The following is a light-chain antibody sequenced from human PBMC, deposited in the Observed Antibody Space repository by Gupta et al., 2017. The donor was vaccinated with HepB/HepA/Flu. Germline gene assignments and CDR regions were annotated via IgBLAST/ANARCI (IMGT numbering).Light chain of an antibody. CDR2: YDD. CDR1: WSNIGDNN. CDR3: AAWDDSRNGLV. Sequence: QTVVTQPPSVSAAPRQRVTISCSGSWSNIGDNNVNWYQQLPGKAPKLLIYYDDLLPSGVSDRFSGSKSGTSASLTISGLQAEDEADYYCAAWDDSRNGLVFGGGTKLTVL. V-gene: IGLV1-36*01. J-gene: IGLJ3*02.